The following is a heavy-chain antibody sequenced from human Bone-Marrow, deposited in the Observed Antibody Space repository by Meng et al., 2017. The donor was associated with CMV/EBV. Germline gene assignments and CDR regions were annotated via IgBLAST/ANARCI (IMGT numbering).Heavy chain of an antibody. CDR3: ARGGGPFDY. D-gene: IGHD3-16*01. Sequence: QVQLRQGGGGLLKPSGTLSLTGAFYGGSFSGYYWSWIRQPPGKGLEWIGEINHSGSTNYNPSLKSRVTISVDTSKNQFSLKLSSVTAADTAVYYCARGGGPFDYWGQGTLVTVSS. V-gene: IGHV4-34*01. CDR1: GGSFSGYY. CDR2: INHSGST. J-gene: IGHJ4*02.